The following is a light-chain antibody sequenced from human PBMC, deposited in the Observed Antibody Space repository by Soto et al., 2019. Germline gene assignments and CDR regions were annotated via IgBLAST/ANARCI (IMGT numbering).Light chain of an antibody. Sequence: EIVLTQSPGTLSLSPGERATLSCRASQSVSSRYLAWYQHKPGQAPRLLIHGASSRATGIPDRFSGSGSGTDFTLTITRLAPEDFATYYCQQSYSTPSITFGQGTRLEIK. J-gene: IGKJ5*01. V-gene: IGKV3-20*01. CDR2: GAS. CDR3: QQSYSTPSIT. CDR1: QSVSSRY.